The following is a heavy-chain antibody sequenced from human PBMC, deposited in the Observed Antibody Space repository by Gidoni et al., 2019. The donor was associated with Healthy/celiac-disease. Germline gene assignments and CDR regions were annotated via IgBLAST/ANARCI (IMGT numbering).Heavy chain of an antibody. CDR1: GYSISSGYY. CDR2: IYHSGST. V-gene: IGHV4-38-2*02. CDR3: ARDASGYSYGLYYFDY. J-gene: IGHJ4*02. D-gene: IGHD5-18*01. Sequence: QVQLQESGPGLVKPSETLSLTCTVSGYSISSGYYWGWIRQPPGKGLEWIGSIYHSGSTYYNPSLKSRVTISVDTSKNQFSLKLSSVTAADTAVYYCARDASGYSYGLYYFDYWGQGTLVTVSS.